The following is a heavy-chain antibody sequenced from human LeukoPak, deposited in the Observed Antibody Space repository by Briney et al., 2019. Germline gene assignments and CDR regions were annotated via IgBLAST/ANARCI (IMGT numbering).Heavy chain of an antibody. Sequence: SETLSLTCTVSGGSISSGSYYWSWIRQPAGKGLEWIGRIYTSESTNYNPSLKSRVTISVDTSKNQFSLKLSSVTAADTAVYYCARVTYPNWFDPWGQGTLVTVSS. CDR1: GGSISSGSYY. V-gene: IGHV4-61*02. CDR3: ARVTYPNWFDP. D-gene: IGHD2-2*01. CDR2: IYTSEST. J-gene: IGHJ5*02.